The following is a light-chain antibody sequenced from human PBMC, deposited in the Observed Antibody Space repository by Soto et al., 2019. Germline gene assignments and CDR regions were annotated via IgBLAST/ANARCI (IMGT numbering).Light chain of an antibody. V-gene: IGKV3-15*01. Sequence: EIVMTQSPATLSVSPGERATLSCRASQSVGSNLAWYQQKPGQAPRLLIYGASTRATGFPARFSGSGSGTEFTLTISSLQSEDFAVYYCQQYDSWPPLTFGGGTKVEIK. CDR1: QSVGSN. CDR3: QQYDSWPPLT. CDR2: GAS. J-gene: IGKJ4*01.